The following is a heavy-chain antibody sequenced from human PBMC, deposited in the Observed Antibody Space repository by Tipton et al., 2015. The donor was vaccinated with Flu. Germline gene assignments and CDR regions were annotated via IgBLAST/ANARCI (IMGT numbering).Heavy chain of an antibody. CDR1: GGSISSYY. Sequence: TLSLTCTVSGGSISSYYWSWIRQPPGKGLEWIGYIYYSGSTNYNPSLKSRVTISVDTSKNQFSLKLSSVTAADTAVYYCARGRATEYFQHWGQGTLVTVSS. J-gene: IGHJ1*01. CDR2: IYYSGST. D-gene: IGHD5-12*01. V-gene: IGHV4-59*01. CDR3: ARGRATEYFQH.